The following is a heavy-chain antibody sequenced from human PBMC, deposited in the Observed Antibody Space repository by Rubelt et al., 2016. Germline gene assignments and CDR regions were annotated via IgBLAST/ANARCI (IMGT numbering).Heavy chain of an antibody. CDR2: ISAYNGNT. V-gene: IGHV1-18*01. J-gene: IGHJ4*02. Sequence: QVQLVQSGAEVKKPGASVKVSCKASGYTFTSYGISWVRQAPGQGLEWMGWISAYNGNTNYAQKLQGRVTRTTDQSTSTAYMELRSLRSDDTAVYYCARDVGGNSVLYYFDYWGQGTLVTVSS. CDR1: GYTFTSYG. CDR3: ARDVGGNSVLYYFDY. D-gene: IGHD4-23*01.